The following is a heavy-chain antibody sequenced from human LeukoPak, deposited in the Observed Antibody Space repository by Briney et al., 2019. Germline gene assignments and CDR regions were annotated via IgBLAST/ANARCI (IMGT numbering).Heavy chain of an antibody. CDR1: GGSISSSSYY. Sequence: TSETLSLTCTVSGGSISSSSYYWGWIRQPPGKGLEWIGSIYYSGSTYYNPSLKSRVTISVDTSKNQFSLKLSSVTAADTAVYCCARPLYDYVWGSYRYTGYFDYWGQGTLVTVSS. V-gene: IGHV4-39*01. CDR2: IYYSGST. CDR3: ARPLYDYVWGSYRYTGYFDY. J-gene: IGHJ4*02. D-gene: IGHD3-16*02.